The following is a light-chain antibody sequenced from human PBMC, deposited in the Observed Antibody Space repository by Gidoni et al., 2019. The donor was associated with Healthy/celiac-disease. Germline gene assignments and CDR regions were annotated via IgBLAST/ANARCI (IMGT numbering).Light chain of an antibody. CDR1: QSVSSY. V-gene: IGKV3-11*01. Sequence: EIVLTQSPATLSLSPGERATLSCRASQSVSSYLAWYQQKPGQAPRLLINDASNRATGIAARFSGSGSGTNFTLTISSLEPEDFAVYYCQQRSNWPITFGQGTRLEIK. J-gene: IGKJ5*01. CDR2: DAS. CDR3: QQRSNWPIT.